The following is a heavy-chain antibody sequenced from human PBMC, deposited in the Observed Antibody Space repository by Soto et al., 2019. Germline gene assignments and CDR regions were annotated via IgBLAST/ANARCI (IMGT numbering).Heavy chain of an antibody. CDR2: INHSGST. V-gene: IGHV4-34*01. CDR1: GGSFSGYY. Sequence: QVQLQQWGAGLLKPSETLSLTGAVYGGSFSGYYWSWIPQTPGKGLEWIGEINHSGSTNYNPSLNRRVTISVDTSKTQFSLNLSSVTAADKAVYYCARVVPAGITIFGGVCYYWGQGTLVTVAS. CDR3: ARVVPAGITIFGGVCYY. D-gene: IGHD3-3*01. J-gene: IGHJ4*02.